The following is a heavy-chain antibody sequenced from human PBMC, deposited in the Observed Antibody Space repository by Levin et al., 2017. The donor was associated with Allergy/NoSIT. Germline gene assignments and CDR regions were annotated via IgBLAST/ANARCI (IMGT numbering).Heavy chain of an antibody. V-gene: IGHV3-21*01. CDR1: GFTFSTCS. D-gene: IGHD3-22*01. J-gene: IGHJ4*02. CDR2: ISTSGNHI. Sequence: GGSLRLSCAASGFTFSTCSMNWVRQAPGKGLEWVSSISTSGNHIYYADSVRGRFTISRDNAKSSLYLQMNSLRAEDTAMYYCARDLTYYYDTSGYYPFDYWGQGTLVTVSS. CDR3: ARDLTYYYDTSGYYPFDY.